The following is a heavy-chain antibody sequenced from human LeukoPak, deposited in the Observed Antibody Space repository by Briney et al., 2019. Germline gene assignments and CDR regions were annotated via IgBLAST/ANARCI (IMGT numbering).Heavy chain of an antibody. CDR2: INHSGST. V-gene: IGHV4-34*01. CDR1: GGSFSGYY. D-gene: IGHD2-21*02. Sequence: SETLSLTCAVYGGSFSGYYWSWIRQPPGKGLEWIGEINHSGSTNYNPSLKSRVTISVDTSKNQFSLKLSSVTAADTAVYYCARGRQVVVTAIRSNYFDYWGQGTLVTVSS. CDR3: ARGRQVVVTAIRSNYFDY. J-gene: IGHJ4*02.